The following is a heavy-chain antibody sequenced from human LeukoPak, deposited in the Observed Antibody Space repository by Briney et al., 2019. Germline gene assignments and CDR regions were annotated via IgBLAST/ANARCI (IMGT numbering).Heavy chain of an antibody. V-gene: IGHV3-20*04. CDR1: GFTFDDYG. CDR3: ARSAAAGQYYYYMDV. CDR2: INWNGGST. D-gene: IGHD6-13*01. J-gene: IGHJ6*03. Sequence: PGGSLRLSCAASGFTFDDYGMTWVRQAPGKGLEWVSGINWNGGSTGYADSVKGRFTISRDNAKNSLYLQMSSLRAEDTALYYCARSAAAGQYYYYMDVWGKGTTVTVSS.